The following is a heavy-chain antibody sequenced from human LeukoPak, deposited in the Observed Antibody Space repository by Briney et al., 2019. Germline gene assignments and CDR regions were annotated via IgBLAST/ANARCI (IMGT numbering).Heavy chain of an antibody. Sequence: SVKVSCKAFGGTFSSYAISWVRQAPGQGLEWMGGIIPIFGTANYAQKFQGRVTITTDESTSTAYMELSSLRSEDTAVYYCATPQYYYDSSAPPPFDYWGQGTLVTVSS. J-gene: IGHJ4*02. D-gene: IGHD3-22*01. CDR1: GGTFSSYA. CDR3: ATPQYYYDSSAPPPFDY. CDR2: IIPIFGTA. V-gene: IGHV1-69*05.